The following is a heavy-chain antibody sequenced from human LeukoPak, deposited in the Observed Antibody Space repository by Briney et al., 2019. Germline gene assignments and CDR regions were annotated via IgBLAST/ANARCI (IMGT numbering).Heavy chain of an antibody. V-gene: IGHV3-7*01. CDR2: INPDGSDK. CDR3: GRWGLNAALDR. CDR1: GFTFSNNW. Sequence: GGSLRLPCAASGFTFSNNWMGWVRQAPGKGLEWVANINPDGSDKYYVDSVKGRFTVSRDNAQKSLYLQMNSLTAEDSAVYYCGRWGLNAALDRWGQGSLVTVSS. J-gene: IGHJ5*02. D-gene: IGHD2-15*01.